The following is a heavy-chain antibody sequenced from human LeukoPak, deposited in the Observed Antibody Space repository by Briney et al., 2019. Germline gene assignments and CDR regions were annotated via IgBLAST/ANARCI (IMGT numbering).Heavy chain of an antibody. CDR2: IYSGGST. J-gene: IGHJ4*02. CDR3: ARYNFFGGTPFDC. CDR1: GFTFSNTY. D-gene: IGHD5-24*01. Sequence: GGSLSLSCAASGFTFSNTYMSWVRQAPGKGLEWVSVIYSGGSTYYADSAKGRFTISRDNSKNTLYLQMNSLRAEDTAVYYCARYNFFGGTPFDCWGQGTLVTVSS. V-gene: IGHV3-66*01.